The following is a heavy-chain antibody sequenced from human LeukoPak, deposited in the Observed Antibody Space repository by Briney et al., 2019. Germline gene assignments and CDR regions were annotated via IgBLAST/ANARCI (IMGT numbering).Heavy chain of an antibody. CDR3: ARVGLVYDSSGYHY. D-gene: IGHD3-22*01. V-gene: IGHV3-21*01. Sequence: GGSLRLSCAASGFTFSPYEMNWVRQAPGKGLEWVSSISSSSSYIYYADSVKGRFTTSRDNAKNSLYLQMNSPRAEDTAVYYCARVGLVYDSSGYHYWGQGTLVTVSS. J-gene: IGHJ4*02. CDR1: GFTFSPYE. CDR2: ISSSSSYI.